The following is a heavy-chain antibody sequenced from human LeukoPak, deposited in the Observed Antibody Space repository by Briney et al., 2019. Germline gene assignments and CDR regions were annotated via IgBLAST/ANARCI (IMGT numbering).Heavy chain of an antibody. Sequence: SETLSLTCTVSGGSISSGGYYWSWIRQHPGKGLEWIGYIYYSGSTNYNPSLKSRVTISVDTSKNQFSLKLSSVTAADTAVYYCARVLRYYDSSGYYPLLDYWGQGTLVTVSS. D-gene: IGHD3-22*01. CDR2: IYYSGST. V-gene: IGHV4-61*08. J-gene: IGHJ4*02. CDR3: ARVLRYYDSSGYYPLLDY. CDR1: GGSISSGGYY.